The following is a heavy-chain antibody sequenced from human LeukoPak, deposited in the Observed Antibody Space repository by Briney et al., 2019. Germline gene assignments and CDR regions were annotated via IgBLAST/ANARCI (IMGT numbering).Heavy chain of an antibody. CDR3: ATDLPNIDSSATLYAFDI. Sequence: ASVKLSCKVSVYTLTELSMLWVRQAPGKGLEWMGGFDPEDGETIYAQKLQGRVTMTEDTSTGTAYMELSSLRSEDTAVYYCATDLPNIDSSATLYAFDIWGQGTMVTVSS. J-gene: IGHJ3*02. CDR1: VYTLTELS. V-gene: IGHV1-24*01. CDR2: FDPEDGET. D-gene: IGHD3-22*01.